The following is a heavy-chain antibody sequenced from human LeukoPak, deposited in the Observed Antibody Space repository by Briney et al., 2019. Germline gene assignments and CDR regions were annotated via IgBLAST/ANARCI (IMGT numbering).Heavy chain of an antibody. J-gene: IGHJ4*02. CDR1: GGSFSGYY. V-gene: IGHV4-34*01. CDR2: INHSGGT. CDR3: ARGAPPAPDY. Sequence: SETLSLTCAVYGGSFSGYYLSWIRQPPGKGLEWIGEINHSGGTNYNPSLKSRVTISVDTSKNQFSLKLSSVTAADTAVYYCARGAPPAPDYWGQGTLVTVSS.